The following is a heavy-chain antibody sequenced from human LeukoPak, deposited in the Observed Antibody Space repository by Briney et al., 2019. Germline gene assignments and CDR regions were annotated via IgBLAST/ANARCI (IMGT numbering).Heavy chain of an antibody. CDR2: INPNSGGT. Sequence: ASVKVSCKASGYTFTGYYLHWVRLAPGQGLEWMGWINPNSGGTNYAQKFQGRVTMTRDTSISTAYMELARLTSDDTAVYYCATVVAVVDYFDYWGQGTLVTVSS. D-gene: IGHD2-15*01. CDR3: ATVVAVVDYFDY. CDR1: GYTFTGYY. V-gene: IGHV1-2*02. J-gene: IGHJ4*02.